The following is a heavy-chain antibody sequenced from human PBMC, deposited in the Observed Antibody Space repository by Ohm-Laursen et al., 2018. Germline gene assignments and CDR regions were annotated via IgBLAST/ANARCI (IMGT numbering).Heavy chain of an antibody. D-gene: IGHD3-16*01. CDR2: IYSGGST. CDR3: AREGLMGDYFDY. J-gene: IGHJ4*02. Sequence: SLRLSCTASGFTVSSNYMSWVRQAPGKGLEWVSVIYSGGSTYYADSVKGRFTISRDNSKNTLYLQMNSLRAEDTAVYYCAREGLMGDYFDYWGQGTQVTVSS. CDR1: GFTVSSNY. V-gene: IGHV3-66*01.